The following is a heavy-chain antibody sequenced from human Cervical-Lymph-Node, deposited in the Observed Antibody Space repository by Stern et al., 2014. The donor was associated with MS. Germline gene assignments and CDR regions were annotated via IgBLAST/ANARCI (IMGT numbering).Heavy chain of an antibody. V-gene: IGHV1-2*06. D-gene: IGHD1-1*01. CDR3: ASRVGGTTLAR. CDR1: GYTFTSYY. Sequence: QVQLGQSGAEVKKPGASVKVSCKTSGYTFTSYYIHWVRQASGRGLEWIGRINPSSGVTNYAPKFQGRVTMTRDTSMNTAYMELDNLTSDDTAVFYCASRVGGTTLARWGQGTLVTVSS. CDR2: INPSSGVT. J-gene: IGHJ4*02.